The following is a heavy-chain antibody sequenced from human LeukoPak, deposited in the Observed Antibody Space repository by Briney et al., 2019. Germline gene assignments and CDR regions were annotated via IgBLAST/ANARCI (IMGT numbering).Heavy chain of an antibody. D-gene: IGHD3-16*01. J-gene: IGHJ5*01. V-gene: IGHV3-30*18. CDR2: ISYDGSNK. CDR3: AKIETFDYDTSGRHWLDS. Sequence: GGSLRLSCAASGFTFSSYGMHWVRQAPGKGLEWVAVISYDGSNKYYADSVKGRFTISRDNSKNTLYLQMNSLRTEDTAVYYCAKIETFDYDTSGRHWLDSWGQGTLVTVSS. CDR1: GFTFSSYG.